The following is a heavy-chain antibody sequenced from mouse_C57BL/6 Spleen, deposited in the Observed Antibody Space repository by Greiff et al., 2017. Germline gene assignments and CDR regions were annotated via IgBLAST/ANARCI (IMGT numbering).Heavy chain of an antibody. Sequence: EVKLMESGGGLVQPGGSMKLSCVASGFTFSNYWMNWVRQSPEKGLEWVAQIRLKSDNYATHYAESVKGRFTISRDDSKSSVYLQMNNLRAEDTGIYYCTYSYYGSTMDYWGQGTSVTVSS. V-gene: IGHV6-3*01. CDR3: TYSYYGSTMDY. D-gene: IGHD1-1*01. CDR2: IRLKSDNYAT. CDR1: GFTFSNYW. J-gene: IGHJ4*01.